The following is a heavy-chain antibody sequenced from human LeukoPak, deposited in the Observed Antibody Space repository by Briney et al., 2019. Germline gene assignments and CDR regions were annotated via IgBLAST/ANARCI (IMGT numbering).Heavy chain of an antibody. CDR2: MYHSGST. D-gene: IGHD3-10*01. J-gene: IGHJ4*02. CDR3: ARAPGYYGSGSPYFDS. V-gene: IGHV4-30-2*01. Sequence: SETLSLTCAVSGGSISGGDNSWSWIRQPPGKGLEWIVYMYHSGSTYYNPSLKSRVIISLDRSKNQFFLKLISVTAADTAVYYCARAPGYYGSGSPYFDSWGQGTLVTVSS. CDR1: GGSISGGDNS.